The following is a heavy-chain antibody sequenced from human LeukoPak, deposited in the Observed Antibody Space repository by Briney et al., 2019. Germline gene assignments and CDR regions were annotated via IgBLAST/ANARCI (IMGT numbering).Heavy chain of an antibody. CDR2: IRTDGSVK. D-gene: IGHD2-15*01. V-gene: IGHV3-30*02. Sequence: GGSLRLSCAASGFTFSSYGMHWVRQAPGKGLEWVTFIRTDGSVKYYADSVNGRFTISRDNSKNTLYLQMNSLRAEDTAVYYCAKDGGYCSGGSCYLPFYFDYWGQGTLVTVSS. CDR1: GFTFSSYG. CDR3: AKDGGYCSGGSCYLPFYFDY. J-gene: IGHJ4*02.